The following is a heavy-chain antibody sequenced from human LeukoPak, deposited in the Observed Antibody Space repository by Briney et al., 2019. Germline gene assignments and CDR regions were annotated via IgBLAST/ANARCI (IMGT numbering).Heavy chain of an antibody. CDR1: GDSVTSGNYY. J-gene: IGHJ1*01. CDR3: AGGNDDSKLHH. D-gene: IGHD3-22*01. CDR2: IHHSGTI. Sequence: PSQTLSLTCSVSGDSVTSGNYYWSWIPQHPEKGPECIGHIHHSGTIYYNPSLLSRATISVDASKNQFSLRLSSVTAADTALYYCAGGNDDSKLHHWGQGTLVTVSS. V-gene: IGHV4-31*03.